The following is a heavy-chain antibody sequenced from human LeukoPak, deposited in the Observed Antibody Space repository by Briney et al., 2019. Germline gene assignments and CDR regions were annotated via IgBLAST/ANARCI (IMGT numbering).Heavy chain of an antibody. CDR1: GFTFSSYG. Sequence: PGGSLRLSCAASGFTFSSYGMSWVRQAPGKGLEWVSAISGSGGSTYYADSVKGRFTISRDNSKNTLYLQMNSLRAEDTAVYYCAKYFFGGESYLDYWGQGTLVTVSS. V-gene: IGHV3-23*01. CDR2: ISGSGGST. CDR3: AKYFFGGESYLDY. J-gene: IGHJ4*02. D-gene: IGHD3-16*01.